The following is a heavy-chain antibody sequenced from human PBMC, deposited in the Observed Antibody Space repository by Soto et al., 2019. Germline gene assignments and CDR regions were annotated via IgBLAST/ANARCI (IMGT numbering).Heavy chain of an antibody. CDR2: IYESGST. J-gene: IGHJ4*02. CDR3: ARDKITGLFDY. D-gene: IGHD2-8*02. Sequence: SETLSLTCTVSGGFISSKNYYWAWIRQPPGKGLEWIGRIYESGSTNYNPSLKSRVTISVDTSKNQFSLKLTSVTAADTAVYYCARDKITGLFDYWGQGTLVTVSS. V-gene: IGHV4-39*07. CDR1: GGFISSKNYY.